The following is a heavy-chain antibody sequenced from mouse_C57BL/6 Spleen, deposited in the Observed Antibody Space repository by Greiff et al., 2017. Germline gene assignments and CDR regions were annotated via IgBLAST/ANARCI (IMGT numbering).Heavy chain of an antibody. CDR2: IYPGSGST. D-gene: IGHD1-1*01. J-gene: IGHJ1*03. V-gene: IGHV1-55*01. CDR1: GYTFTSYW. Sequence: QVQLKQPGAELVKPGASVKMSCKASGYTFTSYWITWVKQRPGQGLEWIGDIYPGSGSTNYNEKFKSKATLTVDTSSSTAYMQLSSLTSEDSAVYYCARIYGSSYLLYFDVWGTGTTVTVSS. CDR3: ARIYGSSYLLYFDV.